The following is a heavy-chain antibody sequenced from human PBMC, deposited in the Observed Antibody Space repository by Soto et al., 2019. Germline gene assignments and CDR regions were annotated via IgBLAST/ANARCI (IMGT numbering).Heavy chain of an antibody. J-gene: IGHJ4*02. CDR3: ARDEYFNYYGSGNDNFDY. CDR2: ISAYNGNT. CDR1: GYTFTSYG. D-gene: IGHD3-10*01. Sequence: ASVKVSCKASGYTFTSYGISWVRQAPGQGLEWMGWISAYNGNTNYAQKLQGRVTMTTDTSTSTAYMELRSLRSDDTAVYYCARDEYFNYYGSGNDNFDYWGQGTLVTVSS. V-gene: IGHV1-18*01.